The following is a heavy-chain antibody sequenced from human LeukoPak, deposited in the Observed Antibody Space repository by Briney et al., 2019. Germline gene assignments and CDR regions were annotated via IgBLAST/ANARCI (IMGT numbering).Heavy chain of an antibody. D-gene: IGHD2-15*01. Sequence: GGSLRLTCAASGFTFSSYGMHWVRQVPGKGLEWVAVIWYDGSDKYYADSMKGRFTISRDNSKNTSYLQMNSLRAEDTAIYYCARDRCSGGNCYFDYWGQGTLVTVSS. CDR1: GFTFSSYG. J-gene: IGHJ4*02. CDR2: IWYDGSDK. CDR3: ARDRCSGGNCYFDY. V-gene: IGHV3-33*01.